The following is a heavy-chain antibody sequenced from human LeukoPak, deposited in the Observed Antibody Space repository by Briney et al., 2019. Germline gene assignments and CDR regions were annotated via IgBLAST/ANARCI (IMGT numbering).Heavy chain of an antibody. CDR1: GFTFSSYG. Sequence: GGSLRLSCAASGFTFSSYGMHWVRQAPGKGLEWVAVIWYDGSNKYYADSVKGRFTISRDNSKNTLYLQMNSLRAEDTAVYYCARERDEGTMVRGVIIHFDYWGQGTLVTVSS. V-gene: IGHV3-33*01. D-gene: IGHD3-10*01. CDR2: IWYDGSNK. CDR3: ARERDEGTMVRGVIIHFDY. J-gene: IGHJ4*02.